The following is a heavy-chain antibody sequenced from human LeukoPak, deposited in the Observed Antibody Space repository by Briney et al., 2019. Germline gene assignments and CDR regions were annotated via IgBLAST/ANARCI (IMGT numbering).Heavy chain of an antibody. CDR1: GYTFTRHG. V-gene: IGHV1-2*02. J-gene: IGHJ4*02. Sequence: ASVKVSCKASGYTFTRHGISWVRQAPGQGLEWMGWINPNSGGTNYAQKFQGRVTMTRDTSISTTYMELSGLRSDDTAVYYCARGPATVIVQGAIYYFDYWGQGTLVTVSS. D-gene: IGHD2/OR15-2a*01. CDR3: ARGPATVIVQGAIYYFDY. CDR2: INPNSGGT.